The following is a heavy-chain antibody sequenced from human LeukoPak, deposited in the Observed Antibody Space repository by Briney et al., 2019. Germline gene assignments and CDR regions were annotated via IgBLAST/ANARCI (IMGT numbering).Heavy chain of an antibody. CDR3: ARDESYYYGSGSYYSFDY. Sequence: ASVKVSCKASGYTFTSYGISWVRQAPGQGLEWMGWISAYNGNTNYAQKLQGRVTMTTDTSTSTAYMELRSLRSDDTAVYYCARDESYYYGSGSYYSFDYWGQGTLATVSS. D-gene: IGHD3-10*01. CDR2: ISAYNGNT. CDR1: GYTFTSYG. V-gene: IGHV1-18*04. J-gene: IGHJ4*02.